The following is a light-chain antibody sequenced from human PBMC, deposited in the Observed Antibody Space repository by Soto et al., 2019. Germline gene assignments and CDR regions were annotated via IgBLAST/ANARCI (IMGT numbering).Light chain of an antibody. V-gene: IGKV3-20*01. CDR3: QQYCSSPNT. J-gene: IGKJ2*01. CDR1: QSVSSSY. CDR2: GAS. Sequence: EIVLTQSPGTLSLSPGERATLSCRASQSVSSSYLAWYQQKPGQAPRLLIYGASSRATGIPDRFSGSGSGTDFTLTISRLEPEDFAVYYYQQYCSSPNTFGQGTKLEIK.